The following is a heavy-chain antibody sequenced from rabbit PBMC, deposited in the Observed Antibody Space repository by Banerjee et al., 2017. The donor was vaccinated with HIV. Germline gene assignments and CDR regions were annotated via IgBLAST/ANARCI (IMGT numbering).Heavy chain of an antibody. J-gene: IGHJ6*01. D-gene: IGHD1-1*01. CDR2: IYTGNRDIT. CDR3: ARGVASGWYFSL. Sequence: QSLQESGGDLVKPGASLTLTCTASGFTFSGDHDMCWVRQAPGKGLEWIACIYTGNRDITYYANWVNGRFTISKTSSTTVTLQMTSLTAADTATYFCARGVASGWYFSLWGPGTLVTVS. V-gene: IGHV1S40*01. CDR1: GFTFSGDHD.